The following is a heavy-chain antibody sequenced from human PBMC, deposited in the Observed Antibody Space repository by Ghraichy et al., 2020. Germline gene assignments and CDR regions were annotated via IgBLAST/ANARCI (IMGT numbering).Heavy chain of an antibody. V-gene: IGHV3-74*01. CDR2: INSDGRNT. CDR3: TREYTNGYDLTSSYYYYYGLDV. Sequence: GGSLRLSCAASGFIFSSYWMHWVRQAPGKGLVWVSHINSDGRNTNYADSVKGRFTISRDNAKNTLYLQMNSLRAEDTAVYYCTREYTNGYDLTSSYYYYYGLDVWGRGTTVTVSS. J-gene: IGHJ6*02. D-gene: IGHD2-8*01. CDR1: GFIFSSYW.